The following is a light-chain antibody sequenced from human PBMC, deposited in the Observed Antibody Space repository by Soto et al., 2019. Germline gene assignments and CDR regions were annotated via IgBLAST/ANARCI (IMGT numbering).Light chain of an antibody. Sequence: QSALTQPRSVSGSPGQSVTISCTGTNSDVGGYNYVSWYQQYPGKAPKLMISGVSERPSGVSNRFSGSKSGNTASLTISGLQAEDEADYYCSAYTSSDTGVFGTGTKVTVL. CDR1: NSDVGGYNY. CDR3: SAYTSSDTGV. J-gene: IGLJ1*01. V-gene: IGLV2-11*01. CDR2: GVS.